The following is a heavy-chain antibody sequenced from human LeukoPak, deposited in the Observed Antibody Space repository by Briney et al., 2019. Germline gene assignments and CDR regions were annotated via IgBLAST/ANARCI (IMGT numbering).Heavy chain of an antibody. Sequence: GGSLRLSCAASGFTVSSNYMSWVRQAPGKGLEWVSVIYSGGSTYYADSVKGRFTISRDNSKNTLYLQMNSLRAEDTAVYYCARDRSDYYDSSGYYYVGFDYWGQGTLSPSPQ. CDR2: IYSGGST. V-gene: IGHV3-66*02. CDR3: ARDRSDYYDSSGYYYVGFDY. J-gene: IGHJ4*02. CDR1: GFTVSSNY. D-gene: IGHD3-22*01.